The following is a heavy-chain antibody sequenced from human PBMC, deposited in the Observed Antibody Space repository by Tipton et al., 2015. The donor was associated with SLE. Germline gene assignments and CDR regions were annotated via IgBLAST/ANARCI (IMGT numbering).Heavy chain of an antibody. J-gene: IGHJ4*02. CDR3: IRYNNGWD. V-gene: IGHV3-48*03. Sequence: SLRLSCAASGFTFSSYEMNWVRQAPGKGLEWVSYISSSGSTIYYADSVKGRFTISRDNAKNTLYLQMNSLRDEDTAVYYCIRYNNGWDWGQGTLVTVSS. CDR1: GFTFSSYE. D-gene: IGHD3-10*01. CDR2: ISSSGSTI.